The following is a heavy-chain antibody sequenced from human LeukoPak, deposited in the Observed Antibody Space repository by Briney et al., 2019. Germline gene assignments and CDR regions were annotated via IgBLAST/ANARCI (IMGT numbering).Heavy chain of an antibody. Sequence: GGSLRLSCAASGFTFTEYSLNWVRQAPGKGLEWLSYIKPRNADIRYADSVKGRITISRDNAKNSLFRHMNSLRDDDTAVYFCAREQDYGFDYWGQGTLVTVSS. CDR3: AREQDYGFDY. D-gene: IGHD4-17*01. J-gene: IGHJ4*02. V-gene: IGHV3-48*02. CDR1: GFTFTEYS. CDR2: IKPRNADI.